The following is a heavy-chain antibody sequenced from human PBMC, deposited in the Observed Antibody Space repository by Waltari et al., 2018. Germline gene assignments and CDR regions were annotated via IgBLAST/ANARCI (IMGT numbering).Heavy chain of an antibody. CDR1: GFTFSAYR. CDR2: INADGRAT. J-gene: IGHJ4*02. Sequence: EVQLVESGGGLVQPGGSLRLSCAASGFTFSAYRMHWVRQAPGKGLVVVSLINADGRATLYADSVKGRFTMSRDNAKDTLYLQMNSLRGEDTAVYYCAIQISGVVFWGQGTLVTVSS. D-gene: IGHD3-3*01. V-gene: IGHV3-74*01. CDR3: AIQISGVVF.